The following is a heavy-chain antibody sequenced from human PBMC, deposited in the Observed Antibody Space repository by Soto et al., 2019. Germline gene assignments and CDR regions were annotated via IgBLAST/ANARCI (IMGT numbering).Heavy chain of an antibody. J-gene: IGHJ2*01. CDR2: INPNSGGT. Sequence: ASVKVSCKASGYTFTGYYMHWVRQAPGQGLEWMGWINPNSGGTNYAQKFQGWVTMTRDTSISTAYMELSRLRSDDTAVYYCARSLTTRLYWYFDLWGRGTLVTVSS. CDR3: ARSLTTRLYWYFDL. V-gene: IGHV1-2*04. D-gene: IGHD1-26*01. CDR1: GYTFTGYY.